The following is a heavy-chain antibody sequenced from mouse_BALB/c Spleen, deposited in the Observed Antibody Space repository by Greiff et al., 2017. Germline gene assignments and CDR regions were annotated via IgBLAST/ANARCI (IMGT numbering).Heavy chain of an antibody. V-gene: IGHV5-17*02. J-gene: IGHJ3*01. CDR1: GFTFSSFG. CDR3: ARGATATGFAY. Sequence: EVQVVESGGGLVQPGGSRKLSCAASGFTFSSFGMHWVRQAPEKGLEWVAYISSGSSTIYYADTVKGRFTISRDNPKNTLFLQMTSLRSEDTAMYYCARGATATGFAYWGQGTLVTVSA. D-gene: IGHD1-2*01. CDR2: ISSGSSTI.